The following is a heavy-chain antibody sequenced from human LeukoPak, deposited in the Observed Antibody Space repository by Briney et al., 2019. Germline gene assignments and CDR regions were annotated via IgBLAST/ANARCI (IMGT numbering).Heavy chain of an antibody. J-gene: IGHJ4*02. Sequence: PSETLSLTCTVSGYSLNSGYYWGWIRQPPGKGLEWIGSVDHSGGTYYNPSLRSRVSISVDTSKNQFSLKLSSVTAADTAVYSCAGFTFFRGVITFDYWGQGTLVTVSS. V-gene: IGHV4-38-2*02. CDR1: GYSLNSGYY. CDR2: VDHSGGT. CDR3: AGFTFFRGVITFDY. D-gene: IGHD3-10*01.